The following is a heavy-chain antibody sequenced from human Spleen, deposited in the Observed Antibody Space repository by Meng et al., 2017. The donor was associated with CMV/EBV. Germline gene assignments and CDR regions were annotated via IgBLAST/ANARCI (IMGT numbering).Heavy chain of an antibody. D-gene: IGHD2-15*01. Sequence: GESLKISCKGSGYNFTNYWIGWVRQVPGKGLEWMGIIYPDDSDTRYSPSFQGQVTISADKSISTAYLQWSSLKASDTAMYYCARSPQIYCSGGSCEYYFDYWGQGTLVTVSS. CDR3: ARSPQIYCSGGSCEYYFDY. J-gene: IGHJ4*02. V-gene: IGHV5-51*01. CDR1: GYNFTNYW. CDR2: IYPDDSDT.